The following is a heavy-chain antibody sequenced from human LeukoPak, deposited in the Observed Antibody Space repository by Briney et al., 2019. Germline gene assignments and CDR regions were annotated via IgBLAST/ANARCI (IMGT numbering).Heavy chain of an antibody. Sequence: PGGSLRLSCAASGFTFSRDWMHWVRQAPGKGLVWVSRISDDGSITTYADSVQGRFTISRDNAKSTVFLQMNSLRVEDTAVYFCVWRCYEYNVYDRHFDFWGQGILVTVSS. CDR2: ISDDGSIT. D-gene: IGHD5/OR15-5a*01. V-gene: IGHV3-74*03. J-gene: IGHJ4*02. CDR1: GFTFSRDW. CDR3: VWRCYEYNVYDRHFDF.